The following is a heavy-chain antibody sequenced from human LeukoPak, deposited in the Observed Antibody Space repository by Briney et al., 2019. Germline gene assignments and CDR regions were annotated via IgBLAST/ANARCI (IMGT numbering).Heavy chain of an antibody. J-gene: IGHJ4*02. CDR3: TRQGDGGRAFDY. CDR1: GGSISSSSYN. D-gene: IGHD4-23*01. Sequence: SETLSLTCTASGGSISSSSYNWGWIRQTPGKGLEWIGTVYYNGNTYYNASLKSRVSISGDTSNNQFSLGLTSVTATDTAVYYCTRQGDGGRAFDYWGQGILVTVSS. V-gene: IGHV4-39*01. CDR2: VYYNGNT.